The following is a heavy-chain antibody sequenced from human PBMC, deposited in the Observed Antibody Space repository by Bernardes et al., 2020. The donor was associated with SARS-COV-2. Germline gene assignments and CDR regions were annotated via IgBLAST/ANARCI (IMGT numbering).Heavy chain of an antibody. CDR2: VSWDGSTT. CDR1: GFKFSMYG. J-gene: IGHJ3*01. CDR3: ATERQSLTIFGVGHDAFDF. D-gene: IGHD3-3*01. V-gene: IGHV3-43*01. Sequence: GGSLRLSCTASGFKFSMYGIHWVRQVPGKGLEWVSLVSWDGSTTNYADSVKGRFIISRDSSRNTLHLQMNSLRKEDTALYYCATERQSLTIFGVGHDAFDFWGQGTMVTVSS.